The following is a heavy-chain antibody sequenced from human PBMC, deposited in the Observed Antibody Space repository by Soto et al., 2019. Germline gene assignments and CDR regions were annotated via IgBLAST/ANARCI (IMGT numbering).Heavy chain of an antibody. CDR1: GFTFSSYW. CDR2: IKQDGSEK. V-gene: IGHV3-7*01. J-gene: IGHJ6*03. CDR3: ARDRGESSSFGLNYYYYYYMDV. D-gene: IGHD6-6*01. Sequence: GGSLRLSCAASGFTFSSYWMSWVRQAPGKGLEWVANIKQDGSEKYYVDSVKGRFTISRDNAKNSLYLQMNSLRAEDTAVYYCARDRGESSSFGLNYYYYYYMDVWGKGTTVTVSS.